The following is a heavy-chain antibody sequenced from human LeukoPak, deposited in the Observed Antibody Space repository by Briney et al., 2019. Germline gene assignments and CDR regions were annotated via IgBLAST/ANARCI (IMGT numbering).Heavy chain of an antibody. CDR1: GGSIRSSH. J-gene: IGHJ5*02. V-gene: IGHV4-59*01. D-gene: IGHD6-13*01. Sequence: SETLSLTCTVSGGSIRSSHWSWIRQPPGKGLEFIGYIYYSGTSNYNPSLKSRVTMSVDTSNNQFSLKLNSVTAADTAVNYCAKAAGYSTIYWFDPWGQGTLVTVSS. CDR2: IYYSGTS. CDR3: AKAAGYSTIYWFDP.